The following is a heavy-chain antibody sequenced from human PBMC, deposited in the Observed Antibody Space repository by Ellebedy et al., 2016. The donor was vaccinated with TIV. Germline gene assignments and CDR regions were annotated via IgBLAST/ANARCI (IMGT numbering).Heavy chain of an antibody. D-gene: IGHD2-15*01. J-gene: IGHJ4*02. CDR2: IRSTGSDK. Sequence: PGGSLRLSCVASGFTFSNYNMNWVRQSPGKGLEWVSSIRSTGSDKYYAESVKGRFTISSGNAQDTLFLQINSLRAEDTAVYFCSRGWSTPDSWGQGTLVIVSS. CDR3: SRGWSTPDS. V-gene: IGHV3-21*06. CDR1: GFTFSNYN.